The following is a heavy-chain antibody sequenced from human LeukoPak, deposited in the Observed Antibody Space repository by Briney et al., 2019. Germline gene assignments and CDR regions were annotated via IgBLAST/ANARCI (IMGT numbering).Heavy chain of an antibody. Sequence: SETLSLTWNVAGASMSTSNYYWGWVRQSPGKGLEWIGSIYNSGSTYYNPSLKSRVTMSVDTSKNQFYLKLTSVTAADTAVYYCARDLMVRGVIHDYWGQGTLVTVSS. V-gene: IGHV4-39*02. CDR3: ARDLMVRGVIHDY. D-gene: IGHD3-10*01. CDR2: IYNSGST. J-gene: IGHJ4*02. CDR1: GASMSTSNYY.